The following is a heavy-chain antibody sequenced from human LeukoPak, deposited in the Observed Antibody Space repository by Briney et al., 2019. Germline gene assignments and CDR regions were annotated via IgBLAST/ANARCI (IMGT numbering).Heavy chain of an antibody. Sequence: GESLRLSCAASGFTIRSYSMNWVRQAPGKGLEWVSSTSSSSSDIYYADSVKGRFTISRDNAKNSLYLQMNSLRAEDTAVYYCAREEDSSSWIRAFDYWGQGTLVTVSS. CDR3: AREEDSSSWIRAFDY. CDR1: GFTIRSYS. D-gene: IGHD6-13*01. CDR2: TSSSSSDI. J-gene: IGHJ4*02. V-gene: IGHV3-21*01.